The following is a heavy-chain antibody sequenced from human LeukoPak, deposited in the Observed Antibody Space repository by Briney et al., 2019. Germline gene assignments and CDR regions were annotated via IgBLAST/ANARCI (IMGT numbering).Heavy chain of an antibody. CDR1: GFTFSSYW. V-gene: IGHV3-7*01. CDR2: IKQDESEK. CDR3: ARDWLAKIAVAGNFDP. J-gene: IGHJ5*02. D-gene: IGHD6-19*01. Sequence: GGSLRLSCAASGFTFSSYWMSWVRQAPGKGLEWVANIKQDESEKYYVDSVKGRFTISRDNAKNSLYLQMNSLRAEDTAVYYCARDWLAKIAVAGNFDPWGQGTLVTVSS.